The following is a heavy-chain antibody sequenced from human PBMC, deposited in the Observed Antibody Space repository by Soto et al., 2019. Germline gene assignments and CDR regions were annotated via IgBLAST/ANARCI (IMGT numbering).Heavy chain of an antibody. CDR3: ARGDPYYGMDV. J-gene: IGHJ6*02. CDR2: ISYDGSNK. V-gene: IGHV3-30*03. Sequence: QVQLVESGGGVVQPGRSLRLSCEASGFTSSSYVMHWVRQAPGKGQEWVAVISYDGSNKHYADSVKGRFTISRDNSKNTLYLEMNSLRGEDTAVYSCARGDPYYGMDVWSQGTTVTVSS. CDR1: GFTSSSYV.